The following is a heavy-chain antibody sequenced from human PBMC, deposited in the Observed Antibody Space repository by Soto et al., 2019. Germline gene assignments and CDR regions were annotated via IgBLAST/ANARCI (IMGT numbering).Heavy chain of an antibody. CDR3: ATSMRHTLDP. J-gene: IGHJ5*02. CDR2: INQDGSDK. D-gene: IGHD2-21*01. V-gene: IGHV3-7*01. Sequence: EGQVVESGGGVVQPGGSLRLSCAASGFTFGIHWMTWVRQVPGKGLEWVANINQDGSDKYYVDSVKGRFIISRDNAKDSLYLQMNSLRVEDTAVYYCATSMRHTLDPWGQGTLVTVS. CDR1: GFTFGIHW.